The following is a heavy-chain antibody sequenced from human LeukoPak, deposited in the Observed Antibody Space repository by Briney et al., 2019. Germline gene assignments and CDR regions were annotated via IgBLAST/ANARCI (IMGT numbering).Heavy chain of an antibody. V-gene: IGHV3-21*01. CDR2: ISSSSSYI. D-gene: IGHD2-2*01. Sequence: GGSLRLSCAASGFTFSSYSMNWVRQAPGKGLEWVSSISSSSSYIYYADSVKGRFTISRDNAKNTLYLQMNSLRAEDTAVYYCAREPPDCSSTSCYGAYGMDVWGQGTTVTASS. CDR3: AREPPDCSSTSCYGAYGMDV. CDR1: GFTFSSYS. J-gene: IGHJ6*02.